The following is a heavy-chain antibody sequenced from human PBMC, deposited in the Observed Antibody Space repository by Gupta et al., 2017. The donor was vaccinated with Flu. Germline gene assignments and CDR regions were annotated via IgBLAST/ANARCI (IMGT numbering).Heavy chain of an antibody. CDR2: IAADDSVK. CDR3: ARNRGWQQFDS. CDR1: GFTFRGYW. J-gene: IGHJ5*01. Sequence: EQRREPGGGLVQPGGFLGLSCVVSGFTFRGYWTDWVRQAPGKGLEWVANIAADDSVKNYADSVKGRFTISRDDAKNSLYHQMNSLRVEDTAVYYCARNRGWQQFDSWGQGALVTVSS. D-gene: IGHD3-10*01. V-gene: IGHV3-7*01.